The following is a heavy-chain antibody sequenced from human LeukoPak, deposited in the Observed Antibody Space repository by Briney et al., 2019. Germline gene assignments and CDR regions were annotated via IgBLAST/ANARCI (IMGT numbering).Heavy chain of an antibody. V-gene: IGHV4-30-2*01. Sequence: SQTLSLTCTVSGGSINNGAYYWSWIRQPPGKGLEWTGYIYHSGSTYYNPSLKSRVTISVDSSKNQFSLKLISVTAADTAVYYCARVRTGDYFFDCWGQGTLVTVSS. CDR2: IYHSGST. D-gene: IGHD7-27*01. CDR1: GGSINNGAYY. CDR3: ARVRTGDYFFDC. J-gene: IGHJ4*02.